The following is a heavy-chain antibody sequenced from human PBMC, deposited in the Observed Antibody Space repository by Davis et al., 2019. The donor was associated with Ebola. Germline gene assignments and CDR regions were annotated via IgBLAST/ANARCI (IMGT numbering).Heavy chain of an antibody. CDR2: ISGSGGST. CDR1: GFTFSSYA. V-gene: IGHV3-23*01. J-gene: IGHJ4*02. Sequence: GESLKTSCAASGFTFSSYAMSWVRQAPGKGLEWVSAISGSGGSTYYADSVKGRFTISRHNSKNTLYLQMNSLRAEDTAVYYCARDSEAGSDWGQGTLVTVSS. D-gene: IGHD1-26*01. CDR3: ARDSEAGSD.